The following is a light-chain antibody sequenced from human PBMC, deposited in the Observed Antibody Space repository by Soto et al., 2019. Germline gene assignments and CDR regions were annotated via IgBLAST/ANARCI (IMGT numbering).Light chain of an antibody. V-gene: IGKV1-33*01. J-gene: IGKJ2*01. CDR3: QHYHNLPRT. CDR1: QDIGNS. CDR2: DAS. Sequence: DIQMTQSPSSLSASVGDRVTITCQASQDIGNSLNWYQQKPGKAPKLLIFDASKLETRVPSRFSGSGSGTDFTVTVSSLQPEDIATYFCQHYHNLPRTFGQGPKLEIK.